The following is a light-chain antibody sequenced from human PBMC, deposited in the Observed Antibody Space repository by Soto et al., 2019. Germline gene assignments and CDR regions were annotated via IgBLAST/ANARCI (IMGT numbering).Light chain of an antibody. J-gene: IGKJ4*01. Sequence: EIVMTQSPATLSVSPGERVTLSCRASQSVTRNLACYQHTPGQSPRLLISAASSGATGLPSRFSGSGSGTDFTLTIRSLQSADAAVYYCQQYHHWPVTFGGGTKVEIK. V-gene: IGKV3-15*01. CDR3: QQYHHWPVT. CDR2: AAS. CDR1: QSVTRN.